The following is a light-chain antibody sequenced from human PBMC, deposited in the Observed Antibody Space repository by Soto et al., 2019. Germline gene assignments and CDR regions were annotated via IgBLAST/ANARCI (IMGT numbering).Light chain of an antibody. Sequence: EIVMTQSPASLSVSPGERVTLSCRAGQSVGKNLAWYQQKPGQAPRLLIYGASTRATGFPARFSGSGFATDFTLTISSLQSEDFAVYYCQQYNNWPRSFGQGTRLRL. CDR1: QSVGKN. J-gene: IGKJ5*01. V-gene: IGKV3-15*01. CDR2: GAS. CDR3: QQYNNWPRS.